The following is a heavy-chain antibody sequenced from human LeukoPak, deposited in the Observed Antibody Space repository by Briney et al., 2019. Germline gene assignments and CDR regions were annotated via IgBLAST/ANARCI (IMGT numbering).Heavy chain of an antibody. CDR1: GFTVSSNH. CDR2: IYSGGGT. V-gene: IGHV3-66*01. D-gene: IGHD3-9*01. J-gene: IGHJ4*02. CDR3: ARDLHDVLTGLGY. Sequence: GALRLSCAASGFTVSSNHMTWVRQAPGKGLEWVSVIYSGGGTYYADSVKGRFTISRDNSKNTLYLQMNSLRAEDTAVYFCARDLHDVLTGLGYWGQGTLVTVSS.